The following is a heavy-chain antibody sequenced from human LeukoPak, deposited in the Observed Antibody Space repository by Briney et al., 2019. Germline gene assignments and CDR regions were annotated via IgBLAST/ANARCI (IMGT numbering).Heavy chain of an antibody. CDR3: ARVPYGGNPIKRFDY. D-gene: IGHD4-23*01. CDR1: GYTVTGYY. CDR2: IKPNSGGT. V-gene: IGHV1-2*02. J-gene: IGHJ4*02. Sequence: ASGNVSGKASGYTVTGYYMHWGPQAPGHGREGLGWIKPNSGGTNYTQKFQASATMTRDTSISTVYMELSRPRSDDTAVYYCARVPYGGNPIKRFDYWGQGTLVTVSS.